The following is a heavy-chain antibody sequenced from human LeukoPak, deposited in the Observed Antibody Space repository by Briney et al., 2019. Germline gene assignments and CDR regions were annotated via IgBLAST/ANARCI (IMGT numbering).Heavy chain of an antibody. V-gene: IGHV3-21*01. CDR3: AREDYSGGNFDY. D-gene: IGHD2-15*01. CDR1: GFTFNSYS. J-gene: IGHJ4*02. CDR2: IGTSSSYI. Sequence: GGSLRLSCAASGFTFNSYSMNWVRQAPGKGLEWVSSIGTSSSYIYSADSVKGRFTISRDNAKNSLYLQMNSLRAEDTAVYYCAREDYSGGNFDYWGQGTLVTVSS.